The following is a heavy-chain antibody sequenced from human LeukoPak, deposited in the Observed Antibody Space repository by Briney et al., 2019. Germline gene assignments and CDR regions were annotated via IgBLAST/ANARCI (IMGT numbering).Heavy chain of an antibody. V-gene: IGHV3-53*01. D-gene: IGHD6-19*01. CDR3: AKEPRGSGWYLNWFDP. CDR1: GFTVSSNY. Sequence: PGGSLRLSCAASGFTVSSNYMSWVRQAPGKGLEWVSVIYTSGSTYYADSVKGRFTISRDNSKNTLYLQMNSLRAEDTAVYYCAKEPRGSGWYLNWFDPWGQGTLVTVSS. J-gene: IGHJ5*02. CDR2: IYTSGST.